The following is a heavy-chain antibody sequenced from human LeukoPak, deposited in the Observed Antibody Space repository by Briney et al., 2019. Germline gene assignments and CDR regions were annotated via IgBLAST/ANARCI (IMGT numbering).Heavy chain of an antibody. Sequence: GGSLRLSCAASGFTFSSYAMHWVRQAPGKGLEWVAVISYDGSNKYYVDSVKGRFTISRDNSKNTLYLQMNSLRAEDTAVYYCAKDRYSTGWYVAYWGQGTLVTVSS. D-gene: IGHD6-19*01. J-gene: IGHJ4*02. CDR3: AKDRYSTGWYVAY. V-gene: IGHV3-30*04. CDR1: GFTFSSYA. CDR2: ISYDGSNK.